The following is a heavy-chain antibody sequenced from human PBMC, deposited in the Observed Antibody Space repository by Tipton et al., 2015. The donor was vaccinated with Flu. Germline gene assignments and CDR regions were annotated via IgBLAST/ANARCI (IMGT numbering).Heavy chain of an antibody. V-gene: IGHV4-31*02. D-gene: IGHD3-10*01. CDR3: ARTYGSGSFWGRDNWFGP. Sequence: RSLRLSCTVSGGAIINGGYYWSWIRQHPGKGLEWIGYISYSGSPTYNPPLKSRVIISADRSKNEFALTLNSVTAADTAVYYCARTYGSGSFWGRDNWFGPWGQGILVTVSS. CDR1: GGAIINGGYY. J-gene: IGHJ5*02. CDR2: ISYSGSP.